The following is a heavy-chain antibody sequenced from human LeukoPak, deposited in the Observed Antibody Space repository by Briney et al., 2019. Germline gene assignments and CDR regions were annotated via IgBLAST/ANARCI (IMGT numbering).Heavy chain of an antibody. V-gene: IGHV1-2*02. Sequence: GASVKVSCKASGYTFTGYYMHWVRQAPGQGLEWMGWINPNSGGTNYAQKFQGRVTMTRDTSISTAYMELSRLRSDDTAVYYCARVSSSFYYYYYMDVWGKGTTVTVSS. CDR1: GYTFTGYY. D-gene: IGHD2-2*01. CDR3: ARVSSSFYYYYYMDV. CDR2: INPNSGGT. J-gene: IGHJ6*03.